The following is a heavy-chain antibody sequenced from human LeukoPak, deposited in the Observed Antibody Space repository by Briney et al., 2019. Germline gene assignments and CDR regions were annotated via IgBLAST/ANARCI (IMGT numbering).Heavy chain of an antibody. D-gene: IGHD4-17*01. V-gene: IGHV1-2*02. CDR1: GYTFTGYY. Sequence: ASVKVSCKASGYTFTGYYMHWVRQAPGQGLEWMGWINPNSGGTKYAQKFQGRVTMTRDTSISTAYMELSRLRSDDTAAYYCARDKYFDYGDNAYFDYWGQGTLVTVSS. CDR2: INPNSGGT. CDR3: ARDKYFDYGDNAYFDY. J-gene: IGHJ4*02.